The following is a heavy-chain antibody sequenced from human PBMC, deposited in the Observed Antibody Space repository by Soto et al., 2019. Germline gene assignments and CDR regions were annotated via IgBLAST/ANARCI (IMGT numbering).Heavy chain of an antibody. CDR1: GYSISSCGYS. Sequence: SENLSLTCTLSGYSISSCGYSWSWIRQHPGKGLEWIGYIYYSGSTYYNPSLKSRVTISVDTSKNQFSLKLSSVTAAHTAVYYCARDSRNSGLGYWGQGTLVTVSS. CDR3: ARDSRNSGLGY. J-gene: IGHJ4*02. D-gene: IGHD3-10*01. CDR2: IYYSGST. V-gene: IGHV4-31*03.